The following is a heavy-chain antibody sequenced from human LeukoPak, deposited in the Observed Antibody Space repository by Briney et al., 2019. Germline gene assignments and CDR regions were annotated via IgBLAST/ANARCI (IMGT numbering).Heavy chain of an antibody. J-gene: IGHJ4*02. CDR1: GGSISNYY. CDR2: IYTSGST. CDR3: ASGDFWSGYYDY. D-gene: IGHD3-3*01. V-gene: IGHV4-4*07. Sequence: SETLSLTCTVSGGSISNYYWSWIRQPAGKGLEWIGRIYTSGSTNYNPSLKSRVTMSVDTSKNQFSLKLSSVTAADTAVYYCASGDFWSGYYDYWGQGTLVTVSS.